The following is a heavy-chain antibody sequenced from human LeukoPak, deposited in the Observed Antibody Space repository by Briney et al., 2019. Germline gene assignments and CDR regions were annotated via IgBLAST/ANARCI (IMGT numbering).Heavy chain of an antibody. J-gene: IGHJ6*02. Sequence: PGGSLRLSCAASGFTVSSNYMSWVRQAPGKGLEWVSVIYSGGSTYYADSVKGRFTISRDNSKNTLYPQMNSLRAEDTAVYYCARDGDYYGMDVWGQGTTVTVSS. CDR2: IYSGGST. V-gene: IGHV3-53*01. CDR3: ARDGDYYGMDV. D-gene: IGHD4-17*01. CDR1: GFTVSSNY.